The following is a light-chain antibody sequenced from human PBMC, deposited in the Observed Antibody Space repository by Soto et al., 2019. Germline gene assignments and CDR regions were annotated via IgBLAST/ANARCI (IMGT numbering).Light chain of an antibody. J-gene: IGKJ5*01. CDR1: QDISNW. Sequence: DIQMTQSPSSVSASVGGRVTITCRASQDISNWLAWYQQKPGKAPKLLIYVASTLQSGVPSRFSGGGSGTNFTLTISSLQPEDFATYYCQQANSFPPTFGQGTRLEIE. CDR3: QQANSFPPT. V-gene: IGKV1D-12*01. CDR2: VAS.